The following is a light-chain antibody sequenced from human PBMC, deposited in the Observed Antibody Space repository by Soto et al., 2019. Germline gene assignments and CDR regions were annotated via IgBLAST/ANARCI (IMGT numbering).Light chain of an antibody. J-gene: IGKJ2*01. CDR2: DIF. CDR3: QQRRDWPPRFT. V-gene: IGKV3-11*01. Sequence: EIVLTQSPATLSLSPGESATLSCRASESVSNYLAWYQQRPGQAPRLLIYDIFRRAPGIPGRYSGSGSGTDFTLTISSLAPEDFAVYYCQQRRDWPPRFTFGQGTKVEIK. CDR1: ESVSNY.